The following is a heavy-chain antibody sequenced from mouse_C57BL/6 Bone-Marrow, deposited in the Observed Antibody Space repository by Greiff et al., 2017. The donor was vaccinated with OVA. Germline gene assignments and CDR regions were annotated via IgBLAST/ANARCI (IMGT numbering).Heavy chain of an antibody. D-gene: IGHD2-4*01. CDR3: AREDYDEGWFAY. CDR1: GFTFSSYA. CDR2: ISDGGSYT. J-gene: IGHJ3*01. Sequence: SGGGLVKPGGSLKLSCAASGFTFSSYAMSWVRQTPEKRLEWVATISDGGSYTYYPDNVKGRFTISRDNAKNNLYLQMSHLKSEDTAMYYCAREDYDEGWFAYWGQGTLVTVSA. V-gene: IGHV5-4*01.